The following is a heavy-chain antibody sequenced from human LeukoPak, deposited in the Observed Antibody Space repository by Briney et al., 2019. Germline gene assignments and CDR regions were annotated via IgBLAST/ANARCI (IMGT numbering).Heavy chain of an antibody. D-gene: IGHD3-22*01. CDR3: ARDSDLYYYDSSGYSSY. J-gene: IGHJ4*02. Sequence: GASVKVSCKASGYTFTSYYMHWVRQAPGQGLEWMGIINPSGGSTSYAQKFQGRVTMTRDTSTSTVYMELSSLRSEDTAVYYCARDSDLYYYDSSGYSSYWGQGTLVTVSS. CDR1: GYTFTSYY. V-gene: IGHV1-46*01. CDR2: INPSGGST.